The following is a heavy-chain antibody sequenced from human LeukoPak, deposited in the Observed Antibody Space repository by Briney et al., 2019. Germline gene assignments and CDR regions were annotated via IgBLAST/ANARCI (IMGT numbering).Heavy chain of an antibody. CDR1: GFTFSSYA. J-gene: IGHJ4*02. CDR2: ISGSGGST. Sequence: PGGSLRLSCAASGFTFSSYAMSWVRQAPGKGLEWVPAISGSGGSTYYADSVKGRFTISRDNSKNTLYLQMNSLRAEDTAVYYCAKDIGHGDYTLLSDYWGQGTLVTVSS. V-gene: IGHV3-23*01. D-gene: IGHD4-17*01. CDR3: AKDIGHGDYTLLSDY.